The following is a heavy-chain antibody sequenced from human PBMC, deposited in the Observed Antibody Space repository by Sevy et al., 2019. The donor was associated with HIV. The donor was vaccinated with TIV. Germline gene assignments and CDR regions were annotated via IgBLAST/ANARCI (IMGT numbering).Heavy chain of an antibody. CDR2: ISSSSSTI. CDR3: VRRTRIAVAGTNYYYGMDV. J-gene: IGHJ6*02. CDR1: GFTFSSYS. D-gene: IGHD6-19*01. Sequence: GGSLRLSCAASGFTFSSYSMNWVRQAPGKGLEWVSYISSSSSTIYYADSVKGRFTISRDNAKNSLYLQMNSLRAEDTAVYYCVRRTRIAVAGTNYYYGMDVWGQGTTVTVSS. V-gene: IGHV3-48*01.